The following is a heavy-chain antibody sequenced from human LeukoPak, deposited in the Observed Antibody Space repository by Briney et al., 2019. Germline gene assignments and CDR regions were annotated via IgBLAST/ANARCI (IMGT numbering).Heavy chain of an antibody. CDR3: ARAYSYGSYY. D-gene: IGHD5-18*01. J-gene: IGHJ4*02. CDR2: ISSSSSTI. CDR1: GFTFSSYN. V-gene: IGHV3-48*01. Sequence: PGGSLRLSCAASGFTFSSYNMNWVRQAPGKGLEWVSYISSSSSTIYYADSVKGRFTISRDNAKSSLYLQMNSLGAEDTAVYYCARAYSYGSYYWGQGTLVTVSS.